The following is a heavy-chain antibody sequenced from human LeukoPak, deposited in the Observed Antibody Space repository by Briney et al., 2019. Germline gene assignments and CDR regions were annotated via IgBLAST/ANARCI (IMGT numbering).Heavy chain of an antibody. CDR3: ASVVLTMVRGPIGY. CDR2: INHSGST. V-gene: IGHV4-34*01. Sequence: SETLSLTCAVYGGSFSGYYWSWIRQPPGKGLEWIGEINHSGSTNYNPSLKSRVTISVDTSKNQFSLKLSSVTAVDTAVYYCASVVLTMVRGPIGYWGQGTLVTVSS. D-gene: IGHD3-10*01. J-gene: IGHJ4*02. CDR1: GGSFSGYY.